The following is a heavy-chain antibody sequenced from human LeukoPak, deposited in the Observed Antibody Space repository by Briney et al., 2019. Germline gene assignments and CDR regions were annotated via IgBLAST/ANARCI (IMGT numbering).Heavy chain of an antibody. Sequence: GGSLRLSCTASGFTFGDYAMSWVRQAPGKGLEWVGRIKSKTDGGTTDYAAPVKGRFTISRDDSKSIAYLQMNSLKTEDTAVYYCTRDPLGYYYDSSGSDAGGQGILVTVSS. CDR2: IKSKTDGGTT. V-gene: IGHV3-49*04. CDR3: TRDPLGYYYDSSGSDA. D-gene: IGHD3-22*01. J-gene: IGHJ4*02. CDR1: GFTFGDYA.